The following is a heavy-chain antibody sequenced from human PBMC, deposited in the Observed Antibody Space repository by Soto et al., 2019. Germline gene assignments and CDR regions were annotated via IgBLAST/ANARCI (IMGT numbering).Heavy chain of an antibody. CDR3: ARGGGSAAAHFDY. V-gene: IGHV4-34*01. CDR1: GGSFSGYY. CDR2: INHSGST. Sequence: QVQLQQWGAGLLKPSETLSLTCAVYGGSFSGYYWSWIRQPPGKGLELIGEINHSGSTNYNPSLKSRVTISVDTSKNQVSLKLSSVTAADTAVYYCARGGGSAAAHFDYWGQGTLVTVSS. D-gene: IGHD6-13*01. J-gene: IGHJ4*02.